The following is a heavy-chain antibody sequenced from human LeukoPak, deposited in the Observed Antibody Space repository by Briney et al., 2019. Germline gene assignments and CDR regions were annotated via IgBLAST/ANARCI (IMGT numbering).Heavy chain of an antibody. Sequence: PSETLSLTCTVSGGSISRYYWSWLRQPPGKGLEWIGYIYYSGSTNYNPSLKSRVTISVDTSKNQFSLKLSSMTAADTAVYYCARDRTGTTNYYYYGMDVWGQGTTVTVSS. V-gene: IGHV4-59*01. D-gene: IGHD1-7*01. CDR1: GGSISRYY. J-gene: IGHJ6*02. CDR2: IYYSGST. CDR3: ARDRTGTTNYYYYGMDV.